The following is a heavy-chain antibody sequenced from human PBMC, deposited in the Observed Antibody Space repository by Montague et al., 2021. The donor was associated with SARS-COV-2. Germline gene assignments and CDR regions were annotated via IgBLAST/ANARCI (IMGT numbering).Heavy chain of an antibody. CDR1: GGSISSYY. J-gene: IGHJ4*02. V-gene: IGHV4-4*07. Sequence: SETLSLTCTVSGGSISSYYWSWIWQPAGKGLEWIGHIYPSGSTNYNPSLKSRVTMSVDTSKNQFSLKLSSVTAADTAVYYCARVGYSSSWYYLDYWGQGTPVTVSS. D-gene: IGHD6-13*01. CDR3: ARVGYSSSWYYLDY. CDR2: IYPSGST.